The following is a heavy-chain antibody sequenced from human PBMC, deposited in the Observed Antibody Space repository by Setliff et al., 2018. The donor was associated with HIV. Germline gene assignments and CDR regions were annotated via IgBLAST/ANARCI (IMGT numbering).Heavy chain of an antibody. J-gene: IGHJ4*02. Sequence: GASVKVSCKASGYTFTTYGISWVRQAPGQGLEWMGGIIPIFGTANYAQRFQGRVTFTADESTSTVYMELSSLRSEDTAMYYCARDAGYSGYAWNYWGQGTLVTVSS. CDR1: GYTFTTYG. CDR2: IIPIFGTA. D-gene: IGHD5-12*01. CDR3: ARDAGYSGYAWNY. V-gene: IGHV1-69*13.